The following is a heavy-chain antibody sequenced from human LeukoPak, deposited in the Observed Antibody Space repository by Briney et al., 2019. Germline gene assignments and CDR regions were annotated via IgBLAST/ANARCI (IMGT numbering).Heavy chain of an antibody. J-gene: IGHJ4*02. D-gene: IGHD6-19*01. CDR2: ISSSSSYI. Sequence: GGSLRLSCAASGFTFSSYAMSWARQAPGKGLEWVSSISSSSSYIYYADSVKGRFTISRDNAKNSLYLQMNSLRAEDTAVYYCARASSGVGIYSDYWGQGTLVTVSS. CDR3: ARASSGVGIYSDY. V-gene: IGHV3-21*01. CDR1: GFTFSSYA.